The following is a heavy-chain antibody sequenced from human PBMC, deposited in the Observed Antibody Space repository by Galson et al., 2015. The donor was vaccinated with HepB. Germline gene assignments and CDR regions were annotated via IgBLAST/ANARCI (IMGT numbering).Heavy chain of an antibody. CDR3: ARDSTAMVDY. Sequence: SLRLSCAASGFTFSNYAMHWVRQAPGKGLEWVAVTSQDGSNKLYADSVKGRFTIFRDNSKNTLYLQMNSLRGEDTAVYYCARDSTAMVDYWGQGTLVTVSS. CDR2: TSQDGSNK. CDR1: GFTFSNYA. J-gene: IGHJ4*02. D-gene: IGHD5-18*01. V-gene: IGHV3-30-3*01.